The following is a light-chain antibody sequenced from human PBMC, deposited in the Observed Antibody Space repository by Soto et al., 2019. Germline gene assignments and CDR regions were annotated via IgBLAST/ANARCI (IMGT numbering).Light chain of an antibody. Sequence: DIQMTQSPSSLSASVGARVPITCRARQSISSYLNWYQQKPGKAPKLLIYAASSLQSGVPSRFSGSGSGTEFTLTINSLQPDDFATYYCQQYNSYSPWTFGQGTKVDIK. CDR2: AAS. J-gene: IGKJ1*01. V-gene: IGKV1-5*01. CDR3: QQYNSYSPWT. CDR1: QSISSY.